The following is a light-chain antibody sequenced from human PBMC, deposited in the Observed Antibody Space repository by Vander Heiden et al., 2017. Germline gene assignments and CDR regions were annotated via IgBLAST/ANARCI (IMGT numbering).Light chain of an antibody. CDR3: QQCYSTPRT. J-gene: IGKJ1*01. CDR1: QNISCY. Sequence: IHLNHSPPSLAASVGDRVNITFRASQNISCYLNWYQQTPGKAPKLLIYAASSLQSGVPSRFSGSGSGKDFTLTISSLQPEDFATYYCQQCYSTPRTFGQGTKVEIK. CDR2: AAS. V-gene: IGKV1-39*01.